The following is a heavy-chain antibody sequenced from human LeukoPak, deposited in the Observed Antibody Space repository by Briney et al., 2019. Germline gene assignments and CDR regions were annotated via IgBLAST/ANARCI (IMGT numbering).Heavy chain of an antibody. CDR2: ISGSGGST. Sequence: PGGSLRLSCAASGFTFSSYAMSWVRQAPGKGLEWVSAISGSGGSTYYADSVKGRFTISRDNSKNTLYLQMNSLRAEDTAVYYCAKFGRSTVYSSSSNFDYWGQGTLVTVSS. V-gene: IGHV3-23*01. D-gene: IGHD6-6*01. CDR1: GFTFSSYA. CDR3: AKFGRSTVYSSSSNFDY. J-gene: IGHJ4*02.